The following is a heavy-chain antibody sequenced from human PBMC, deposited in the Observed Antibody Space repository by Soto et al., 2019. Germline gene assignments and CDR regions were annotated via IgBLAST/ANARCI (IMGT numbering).Heavy chain of an antibody. CDR2: ISWSSSST. CDR1: GFMFGDYA. J-gene: IGHJ4*02. V-gene: IGHV3-9*01. D-gene: IGHD1-26*01. CDR3: VRANKRSLSGSLGGTNAYYFAH. Sequence: EVQLVESGGTLVQPGRSLRLSCAGSGFMFGDYAMHWVRQAPGTGLEWVSGISWSSSSTAYADSVKGRFTSSRDDAKNSLYMKLNSLRPEDTAFYYCVRANKRSLSGSLGGTNAYYFAHWGQGALVSVPS.